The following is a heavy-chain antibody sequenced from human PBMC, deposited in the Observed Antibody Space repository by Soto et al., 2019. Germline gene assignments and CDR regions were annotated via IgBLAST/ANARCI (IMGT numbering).Heavy chain of an antibody. D-gene: IGHD1-26*01. V-gene: IGHV1-69*06. Sequence: QVQLVQSGAEVKKPGSSVKVSCKASGGTFSSYAISRVRQAPGQGLEWMGGIIPIFGTANYAQKFQGRVTITANKSTSTAYMELSSLRTEDTAVYYCARDLAWRYSGSYTGDVWGQGTTVTVSS. CDR2: IIPIFGTA. J-gene: IGHJ6*02. CDR3: ARDLAWRYSGSYTGDV. CDR1: GGTFSSYA.